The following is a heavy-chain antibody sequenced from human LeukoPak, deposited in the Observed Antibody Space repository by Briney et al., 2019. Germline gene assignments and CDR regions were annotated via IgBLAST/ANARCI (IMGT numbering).Heavy chain of an antibody. Sequence: TGRSLRLSCAASGITFSSYGMHWVRQAPGKGLEWVAVISYDGSNKYYADSVKGRFTISRDNSKNTLYLQMNSLRAEDTAVYYCAKLEISYYFDYWGQGTLVTVSS. D-gene: IGHD3-3*01. CDR3: AKLEISYYFDY. CDR1: GITFSSYG. CDR2: ISYDGSNK. J-gene: IGHJ4*02. V-gene: IGHV3-30*18.